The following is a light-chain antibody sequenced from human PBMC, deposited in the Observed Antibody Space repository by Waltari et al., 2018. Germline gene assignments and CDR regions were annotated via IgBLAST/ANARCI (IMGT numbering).Light chain of an antibody. V-gene: IGLV3-1*01. CDR3: LAWDSSTAWV. J-gene: IGLJ3*02. CDR1: TLGDTY. CDR2: QDT. Sequence: SYELTQPPSVSVSPGQTASITCSGDTLGDTYASWYQQKPGQSPVLVIYQDTKRPSGIPERFSGSNSGNTATLTISGTQGMDEADYYCLAWDSSTAWVFGGGTKLTVL.